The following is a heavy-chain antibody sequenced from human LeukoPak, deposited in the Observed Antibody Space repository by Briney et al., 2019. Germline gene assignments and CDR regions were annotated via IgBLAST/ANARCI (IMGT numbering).Heavy chain of an antibody. J-gene: IGHJ4*02. CDR1: GYTLTELS. Sequence: GASVKVSCKVSGYTLTELSMHWVRQAPGKGLEWMGGFDPEDGETIYAQKFQGRVAMTEDTSTDTAYMELSSLRSEDTAVYYCARGVKDGSGSYHHDYWGQGTLVTVSS. CDR2: FDPEDGET. CDR3: ARGVKDGSGSYHHDY. D-gene: IGHD3-10*01. V-gene: IGHV1-24*01.